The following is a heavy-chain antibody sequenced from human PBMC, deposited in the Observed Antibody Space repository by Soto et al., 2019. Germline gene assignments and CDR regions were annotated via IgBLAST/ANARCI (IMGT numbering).Heavy chain of an antibody. V-gene: IGHV4-59*01. D-gene: IGHD4-17*01. CDR1: GGSISSYY. J-gene: IGHJ4*02. CDR2: IYYSGST. Sequence: SETLFLTCTVSGGSISSYYWSWIRQPPGKGLEWIGYIYYSGSTNYNPSLKSRVTISVDTSKNQFSLKLSSVTAADTAVYYCARRYGASFDYWGQGTLVTVSS. CDR3: ARRYGASFDY.